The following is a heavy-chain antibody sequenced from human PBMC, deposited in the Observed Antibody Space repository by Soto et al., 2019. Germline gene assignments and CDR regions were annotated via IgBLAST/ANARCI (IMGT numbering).Heavy chain of an antibody. Sequence: SQTLSLTCAISGDSVSSNSAAWNWIRQSPSRGLEWLGRTYYRSKWYNDYAVSVKSRITINPDTSKNQFSLQLNSVTPEDTAVYYCARVXDSGIAARVYYYYGMDVWGQGTTVTVSS. CDR1: GDSVSSNSAA. V-gene: IGHV6-1*01. J-gene: IGHJ6*02. CDR3: ARVXDSGIAARVYYYYGMDV. D-gene: IGHD6-6*01. CDR2: TYYRSKWYN.